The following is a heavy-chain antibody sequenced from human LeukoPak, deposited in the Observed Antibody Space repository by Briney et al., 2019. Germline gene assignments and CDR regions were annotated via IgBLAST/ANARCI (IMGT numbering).Heavy chain of an antibody. CDR3: ARAYDSSGYISRGAFDI. CDR2: ISGSGGST. Sequence: GGSLRLSCAASGFTFSSYAMSWVRQAPGKGLEWVSAISGSGGSTYYADSVKGRFTISRDNAKNSLYLQMNSLRAEDTALYHCARAYDSSGYISRGAFDIWGQGTMVTVSS. J-gene: IGHJ3*02. CDR1: GFTFSSYA. D-gene: IGHD3-22*01. V-gene: IGHV3-23*01.